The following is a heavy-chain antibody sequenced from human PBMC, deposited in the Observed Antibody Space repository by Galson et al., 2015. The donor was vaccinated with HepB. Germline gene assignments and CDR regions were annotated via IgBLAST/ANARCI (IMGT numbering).Heavy chain of an antibody. CDR2: ISSSSSTI. J-gene: IGHJ4*02. CDR1: GFTFSSYS. V-gene: IGHV3-48*02. CDR3: AREKDGWYYDSSGYYTEYYFDY. Sequence: SLRLSCAASGFTFSSYSMNWVRQAPGKGLEWVSYISSSSSTIYYADSVKGRFTISRDNAKNSLYLQMNSLRDEDTAVYYCAREKDGWYYDSSGYYTEYYFDYWGQGTLVTVSS. D-gene: IGHD3-22*01.